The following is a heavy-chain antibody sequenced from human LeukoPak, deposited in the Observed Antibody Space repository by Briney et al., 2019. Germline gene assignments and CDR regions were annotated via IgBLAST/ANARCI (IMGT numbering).Heavy chain of an antibody. J-gene: IGHJ4*02. V-gene: IGHV1-24*01. Sequence: GASVKVSCKVSGYTLTELSMHWVRQAPGKGLEWMGGFDPEDGETIYAQKFQGRVTMTEDTSTDTAYMELSSLRSEDTAVYYCARGPYCGADCHFDQWGQGTLVTVSS. D-gene: IGHD2-21*02. CDR3: ARGPYCGADCHFDQ. CDR2: FDPEDGET. CDR1: GYTLTELS.